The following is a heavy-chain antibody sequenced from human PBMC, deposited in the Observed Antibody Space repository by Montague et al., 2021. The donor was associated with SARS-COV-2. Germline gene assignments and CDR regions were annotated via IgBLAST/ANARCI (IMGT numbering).Heavy chain of an antibody. CDR3: ARLKRYFASSGYPSAFDF. D-gene: IGHD6-25*01. V-gene: IGHV4-39*02. J-gene: IGHJ3*01. CDR2: IYYTGNT. CDR1: GGSITNNIDY. Sequence: SETLSLTCTVSGGSITNNIDYWAWIRQPPGKGLEWIGSIYYTGNTYYNPSLKSRVTISVVTSKNHFTLKLSSVTAAETAVYYCARLKRYFASSGYPSAFDFWGQGTTVTVSS.